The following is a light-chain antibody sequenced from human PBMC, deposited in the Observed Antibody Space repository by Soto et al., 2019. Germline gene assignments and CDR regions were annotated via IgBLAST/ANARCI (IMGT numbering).Light chain of an antibody. Sequence: IVLPHSPATLSLSPVEIASLSCSASQSVSSNLAWYQQKPGQAPRLLIYDASNRATGIPARFSGSGSGTDFTLTISSLEPEDFAVYCCQQRSNWPWKCGQGTKVDIK. V-gene: IGKV3-11*01. CDR1: QSVSSN. CDR2: DAS. CDR3: QQRSNWPWK. J-gene: IGKJ1*01.